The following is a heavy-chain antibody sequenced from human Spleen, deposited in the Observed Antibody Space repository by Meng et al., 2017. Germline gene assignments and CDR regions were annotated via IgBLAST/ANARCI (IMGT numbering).Heavy chain of an antibody. J-gene: IGHJ4*02. V-gene: IGHV4-34*01. D-gene: IGHD4-11*01. CDR2: INHSGST. CDR1: GGSFSDYY. Sequence: QVPRQASVARPLQPSETLSLTCVVSGGSFSDYYWSWIRQPPGKGLEWIGEINHSGSTNYNPSLESRATISVDTSQNNLSLKLSSVTAADSAVYYCARGPTTMAHDFDYWGQGTLVTVSS. CDR3: ARGPTTMAHDFDY.